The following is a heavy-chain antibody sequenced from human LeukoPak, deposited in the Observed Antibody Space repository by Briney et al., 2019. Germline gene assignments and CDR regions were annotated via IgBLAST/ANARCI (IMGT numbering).Heavy chain of an antibody. CDR3: AKGSMNWGTYFFDY. V-gene: IGHV3-23*01. J-gene: IGHJ4*02. D-gene: IGHD7-27*01. CDR2: IGGGGFST. Sequence: GGSLRLSCAAAGFTCKNYAMKWIRQAPGKGLEWVSGIGGGGFSTNYADSVKGRFTISRDNSKNTLYLQMNSLRADDTAVYYCAKGSMNWGTYFFDYWGQGTLVTVSS. CDR1: GFTCKNYA.